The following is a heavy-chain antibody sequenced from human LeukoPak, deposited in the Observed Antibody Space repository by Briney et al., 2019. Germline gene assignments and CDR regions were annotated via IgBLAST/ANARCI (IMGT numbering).Heavy chain of an antibody. V-gene: IGHV6-1*01. CDR2: TYYRSTWYN. D-gene: IGHD7-27*01. CDR3: ARDGEEYDAFDI. CDR1: GDSVSSNSVT. J-gene: IGHJ3*02. Sequence: SQTLSLTCAISGDSVSSNSVTWNWIRQSPSRGLEWLGRTYYRSTWYNDYAVSVKSRITINPDTSKNQFSLQLNSVTPEDTAVYYCARDGEEYDAFDIWGQGTMVTVSS.